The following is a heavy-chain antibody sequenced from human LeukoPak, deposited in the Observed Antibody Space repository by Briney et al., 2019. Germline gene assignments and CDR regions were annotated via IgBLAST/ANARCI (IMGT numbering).Heavy chain of an antibody. CDR3: ARQSDKDSYGSGSFLVY. V-gene: IGHV5-51*01. D-gene: IGHD3-10*01. Sequence: GESLKTSCKGSGYTFSTYWIGWVRQMPGKGLEWMGIIYPGDSDTRYRPSFEGQVTISADKSISTAYLQWSSLKASDTAMYYCARQSDKDSYGSGSFLVYWGQGTLVTVSS. J-gene: IGHJ4*02. CDR1: GYTFSTYW. CDR2: IYPGDSDT.